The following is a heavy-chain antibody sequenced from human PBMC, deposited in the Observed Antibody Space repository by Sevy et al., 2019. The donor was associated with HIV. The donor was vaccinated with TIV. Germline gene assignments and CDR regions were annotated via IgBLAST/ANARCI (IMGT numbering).Heavy chain of an antibody. V-gene: IGHV3-23*01. CDR3: AKDGGRNWDQFFFDY. CDR1: GFTFSSFG. D-gene: IGHD7-27*01. CDR2: ISGTGGST. Sequence: GGSLRLSCEASGFTFSSFGMSWVRQAPGNGLEWVSGISGTGGSTYYADSVKGRFTISRDNSKNTLYIHMISLRAEDTAVYYCAKDGGRNWDQFFFDYWGQGTLVTVSS. J-gene: IGHJ4*02.